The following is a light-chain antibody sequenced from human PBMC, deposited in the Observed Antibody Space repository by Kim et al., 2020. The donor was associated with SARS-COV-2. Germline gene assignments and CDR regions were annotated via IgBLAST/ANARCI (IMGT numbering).Light chain of an antibody. J-gene: IGLJ1*01. CDR1: SSDVGSNNL. CDR2: EVT. V-gene: IGLV2-23*02. CDR3: CSYAGSGTHYV. Sequence: QSALTQTASVSGSPGQSITIACTGTSSDVGSNNLVSWYQQHPGKAPKLIIYEVTKRPSGVSNRFSGSKSGNTASLTISGLQADDEADYYCCSYAGSGTHYVFGTGTKVTVL.